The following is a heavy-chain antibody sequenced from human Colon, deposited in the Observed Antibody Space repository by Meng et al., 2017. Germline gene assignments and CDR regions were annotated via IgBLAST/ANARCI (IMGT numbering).Heavy chain of an antibody. D-gene: IGHD3-16*02. J-gene: IGHJ4*02. Sequence: QVQLQGSGPGLVKPSGTLSLTCAVSSGSISSSNWWSWVRQPPGKGLEWIGEISQSGTTYYNPSLKSRVTITGDWSKNQFSLNLNSVTAADTAVYYCARHQNGGTYPLDYWGQGTLVTVSS. CDR1: SGSISSSNW. CDR3: ARHQNGGTYPLDY. CDR2: ISQSGTT. V-gene: IGHV4-4*02.